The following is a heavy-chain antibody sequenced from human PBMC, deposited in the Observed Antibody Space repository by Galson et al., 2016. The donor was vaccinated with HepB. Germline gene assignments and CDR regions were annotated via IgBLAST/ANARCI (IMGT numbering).Heavy chain of an antibody. Sequence: PALVKPTQTLTLTCTFSGFSFTTDGVGVGWIRQPPGKALEWLALVYWDDDKRYSPSLKSRLTITKGTTENQVLLTISNMDTVDTGTYFCAHRRGQLWLDYWGPGTLVTVSS. CDR1: GFSFTTDGVG. D-gene: IGHD3-16*02. CDR3: AHRRGQLWLDY. J-gene: IGHJ4*02. V-gene: IGHV2-5*02. CDR2: VYWDDDK.